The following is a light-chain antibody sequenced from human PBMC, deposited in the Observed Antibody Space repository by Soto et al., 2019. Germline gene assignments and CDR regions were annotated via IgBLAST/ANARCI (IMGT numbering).Light chain of an antibody. CDR3: QQYAGSST. CDR2: DAS. Sequence: EFVLTQSPGTLSLSPGERATLSCRASQTVRNNYLAWYQQKPGQAPRLLIYDASSRATGIPGRYSGSGSGTDFTLTISRLEPEDFAVYYCQQYAGSSTFGQGTKVDIK. V-gene: IGKV3-20*01. J-gene: IGKJ1*01. CDR1: QTVRNNY.